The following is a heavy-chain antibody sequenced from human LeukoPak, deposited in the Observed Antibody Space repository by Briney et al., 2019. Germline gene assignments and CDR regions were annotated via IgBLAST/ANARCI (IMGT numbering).Heavy chain of an antibody. J-gene: IGHJ4*02. CDR2: ISSSGSTI. CDR1: GFTFSSYE. V-gene: IGHV3-48*03. Sequence: PGGSLRLSCAASGFTFSSYEMNWVRQAPGRGLEWVSYISSSGSTIYYADSVKGRFTISRDNAKNSLYLQMNSLRAEDTAVYYCARERRGYSGYAMNYFDYWGQGTLVTVSS. CDR3: ARERRGYSGYAMNYFDY. D-gene: IGHD5-12*01.